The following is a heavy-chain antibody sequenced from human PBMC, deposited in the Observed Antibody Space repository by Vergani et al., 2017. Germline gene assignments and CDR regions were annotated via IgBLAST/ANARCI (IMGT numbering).Heavy chain of an antibody. Sequence: QVQLQESGPGLVQPSQTLSLTCTVSGGSISSGDYYWSWIRQPPGKGLEWIGYIYYSGSTYYNPSLKSRVTISVYTSKNQFSLKLGSVTAADTAVYYCARVRRDDSSGYYYYYGMDVWGQGTTVTVSS. D-gene: IGHD3-22*01. V-gene: IGHV4-30-4*01. CDR1: GGSISSGDYY. CDR2: IYYSGST. CDR3: ARVRRDDSSGYYYYYGMDV. J-gene: IGHJ6*02.